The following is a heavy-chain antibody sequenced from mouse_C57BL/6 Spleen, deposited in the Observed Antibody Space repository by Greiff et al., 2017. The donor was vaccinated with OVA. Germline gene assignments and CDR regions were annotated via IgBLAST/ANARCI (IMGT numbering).Heavy chain of an antibody. J-gene: IGHJ1*03. V-gene: IGHV2-9-1*01. CDR3: ARNPLITTVVGNWYFDV. CDR1: GFSLTSYA. Sequence: VKLVESGPGLVAPSQSLSITCTVSGFSLTSYAISWVRQPPGKGLEWLGVLWTGGGTNYNSALKSRLSISKDNSKSQVFLKMNSLQTDDTARYYCARNPLITTVVGNWYFDVWGTGTTVTVSS. D-gene: IGHD1-1*01. CDR2: LWTGGGT.